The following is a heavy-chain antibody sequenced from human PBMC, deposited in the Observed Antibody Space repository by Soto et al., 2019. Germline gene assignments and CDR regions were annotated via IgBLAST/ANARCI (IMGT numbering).Heavy chain of an antibody. Sequence: SETLSLTCAVYGGSFSGYYWSWIRQPPGKGLEWIGEINHSGSTNYNPSLKSRVTISVDTSKNQFSLKLSSVTAADTAVYYCAGLRVYYYYGMDVWGQGTTVTVSS. CDR1: GGSFSGYY. V-gene: IGHV4-34*01. J-gene: IGHJ6*02. D-gene: IGHD4-17*01. CDR2: INHSGST. CDR3: AGLRVYYYYGMDV.